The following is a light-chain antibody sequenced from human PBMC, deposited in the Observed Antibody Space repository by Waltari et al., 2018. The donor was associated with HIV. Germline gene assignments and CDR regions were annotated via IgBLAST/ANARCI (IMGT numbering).Light chain of an antibody. J-gene: IGLJ1*01. V-gene: IGLV1-44*01. CDR2: SKN. Sequence: QSVLTQPPSASGTPGQRVTISCSGSSSNIGSNPINWYRQLPGTAPKLLCYSKNQWPPGVLDRCSGSKSGTSSSLAISGLQSEDEADYYCAAWDDSLHGYVFGTGTKVTVV. CDR1: SSNIGSNP. CDR3: AAWDDSLHGYV.